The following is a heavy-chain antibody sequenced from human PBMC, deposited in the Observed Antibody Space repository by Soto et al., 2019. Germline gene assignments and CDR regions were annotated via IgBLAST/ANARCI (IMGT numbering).Heavy chain of an antibody. J-gene: IGHJ4*02. V-gene: IGHV3-72*01. CDR1: GFTFSDHY. Sequence: GGSLRLSCAASGFTFSDHYIDWVRQAPGKGLEWVGRSRDQAQGYTTQYAASAKCRYTTSVDDSKNSVYLQMNSLKTEDSAVYYCVRATYYSDSGGYTRCFDYWARGALVPVSS. CDR3: VRATYYSDSGGYTRCFDY. CDR2: SRDQAQGYTT. D-gene: IGHD3-22*01.